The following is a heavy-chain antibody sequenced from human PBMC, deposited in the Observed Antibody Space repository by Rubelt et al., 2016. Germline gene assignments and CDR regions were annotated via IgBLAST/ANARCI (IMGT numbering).Heavy chain of an antibody. Sequence: QVQLVQSGAEVKKPGASVKVSCKASGYTFTGYYMHWVRQAPGQGLEWVGRINPNSGGTNYAQKFQGRVTMTRDTSITTAYVELNRLRSDDTAVFYCARESSSGWYIDDWGQGTLVTVSS. CDR2: INPNSGGT. CDR3: ARESSSGWYIDD. J-gene: IGHJ4*02. CDR1: GYTFTGYY. V-gene: IGHV1-2*06. D-gene: IGHD6-19*01.